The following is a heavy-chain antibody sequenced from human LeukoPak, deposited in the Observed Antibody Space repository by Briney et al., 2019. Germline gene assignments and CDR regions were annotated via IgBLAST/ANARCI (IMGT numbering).Heavy chain of an antibody. J-gene: IGHJ4*02. CDR3: ARGYYDILTGNPTLDY. CDR1: GGSISSHY. Sequence: SETLSLTCTVSGGSISSHYWNWIRQPPGKGLEYIGYGSYRGSTNYNPSLKSRVTISVDTAKDQFSLDLTSVTAADTAVYYCARGYYDILTGNPTLDYWGQGTLVTVSS. CDR2: GSYRGST. V-gene: IGHV4-59*11. D-gene: IGHD3-9*01.